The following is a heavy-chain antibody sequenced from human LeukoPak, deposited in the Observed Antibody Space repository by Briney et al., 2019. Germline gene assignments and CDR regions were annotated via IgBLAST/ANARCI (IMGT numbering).Heavy chain of an antibody. J-gene: IGHJ4*02. CDR3: AREITSSTAACFDY. CDR2: IYTSGST. V-gene: IGHV4-4*07. CDR1: GGPFSGYY. D-gene: IGHD2-2*01. Sequence: SETLSLTCAVYGGPFSGYYWSWIRQPAGKGLEWIGRIYTSGSTNYNPSLKSRVTMSVDTSKNQFSLKLSSVTAADTAVYYCAREITSSTAACFDYWGQGTLVTVSS.